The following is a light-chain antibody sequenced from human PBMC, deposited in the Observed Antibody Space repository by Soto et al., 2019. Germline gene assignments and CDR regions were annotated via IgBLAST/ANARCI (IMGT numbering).Light chain of an antibody. Sequence: DIVLTQSPGTLSLSPGDRATLSCRASQSITGNYLAWHQQKPGQAPKLLIYGASTRAPGIPDRFNSSGSGTDFSLTITRLEADDVAVYHCHQYGSSVRAFGQGTKLEIK. J-gene: IGKJ1*01. CDR1: QSITGNY. CDR3: HQYGSSVRA. V-gene: IGKV3-20*01. CDR2: GAS.